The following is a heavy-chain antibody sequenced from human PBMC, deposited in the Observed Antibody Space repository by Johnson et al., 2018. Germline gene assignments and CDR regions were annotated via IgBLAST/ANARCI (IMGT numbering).Heavy chain of an antibody. CDR1: GFTFSHYG. V-gene: IGHV3-33*01. CDR2: ILYDGTKK. J-gene: IGHJ6*02. Sequence: QVQLVQSGGGVVQPGRSLRLSCAASGFTFSHYGMHWVRQAPGKGLECVAVILYDGTKKYYADSVKGRFTISRDNSKNTMFLQMNSLRAEDTAVYFCAREISDGDYASGLDVWGQGTTVTVFS. CDR3: AREISDGDYASGLDV. D-gene: IGHD4-17*01.